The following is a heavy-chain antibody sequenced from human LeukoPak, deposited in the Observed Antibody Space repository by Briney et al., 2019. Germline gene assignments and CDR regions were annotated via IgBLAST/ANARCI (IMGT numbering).Heavy chain of an antibody. CDR3: ARAVVDSSADAFDI. D-gene: IGHD3-22*01. CDR2: IIPILGIA. CDR1: GGTFSSYA. J-gene: IGHJ3*02. Sequence: SVKVSCKASGGTFSSYAISWVRQAPGQGLEWMGRIIPILGIANYAQKFQGRVTMTTDTSTNTAYMDLRSLRSDDTAVYYCARAVVDSSADAFDIWGQGTMVTVSS. V-gene: IGHV1-69*04.